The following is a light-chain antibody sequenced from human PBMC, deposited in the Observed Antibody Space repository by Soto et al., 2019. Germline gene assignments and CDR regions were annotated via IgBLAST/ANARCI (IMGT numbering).Light chain of an antibody. CDR1: QSISSY. CDR2: AAS. J-gene: IGKJ5*01. V-gene: IGKV1-39*01. Sequence: DIQMTQSPSSLSASVGDRVTITCRASQSISSYLNWYQQKPGKAPKLLIYAASSLQSGVPSRFSGSGSGTEFTLAISSLQPEDFATYYCQQFNGYPITFGQGTRLEI. CDR3: QQFNGYPIT.